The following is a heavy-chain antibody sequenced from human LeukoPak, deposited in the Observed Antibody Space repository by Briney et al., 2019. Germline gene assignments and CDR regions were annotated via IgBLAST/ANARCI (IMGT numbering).Heavy chain of an antibody. CDR2: MQYDGSNK. D-gene: IGHD6-13*01. CDR3: ARDSIRQQLYYFDY. V-gene: IGHV3-30*02. CDR1: GFTFSSYD. Sequence: GGSVRLSCAASGFTFSSYDMHWVRQAPGRGLEWVAFMQYDGSNKYYAESVKGRFTISRDNSKNTLYLQMDSLRVDDTAVYFCARDSIRQQLYYFDYWGQGTLVTVSS. J-gene: IGHJ4*02.